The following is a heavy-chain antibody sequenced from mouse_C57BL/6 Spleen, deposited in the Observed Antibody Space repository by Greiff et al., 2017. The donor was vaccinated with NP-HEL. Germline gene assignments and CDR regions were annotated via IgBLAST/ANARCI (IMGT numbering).Heavy chain of an antibody. J-gene: IGHJ1*03. D-gene: IGHD4-1*02. CDR1: GYTFTDYY. Sequence: EVQLQQSGPELVKPGASVKISCKASGYTFTDYYMNWVKQSHGKSLEWIGDINPNNGGTSYNQKFKGKATLTVDKSSSIAYMELRSLTSEDSAVYYCSRGRRERKATWYFDVWGKGTTVTVSS. CDR2: INPNNGGT. V-gene: IGHV1-26*01. CDR3: SRGRRERKATWYFDV.